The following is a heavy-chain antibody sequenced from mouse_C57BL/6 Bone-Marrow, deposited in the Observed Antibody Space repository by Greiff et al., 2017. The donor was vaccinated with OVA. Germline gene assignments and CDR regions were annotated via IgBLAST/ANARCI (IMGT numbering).Heavy chain of an antibody. CDR2: IRNKANGYTT. CDR1: GFTFTDSY. J-gene: IGHJ1*03. CDR3: ARWGEYFDV. V-gene: IGHV7-3*01. Sequence: EVKLVESGGGLVQPGGSLSLSCAASGFTFTDSYMSWVRQPPGKALEWLGFIRNKANGYTTEYSASVKGRFTISRDNSQSILYLQMNALRAEDSATYYCARWGEYFDVWGTGTTVTVSS.